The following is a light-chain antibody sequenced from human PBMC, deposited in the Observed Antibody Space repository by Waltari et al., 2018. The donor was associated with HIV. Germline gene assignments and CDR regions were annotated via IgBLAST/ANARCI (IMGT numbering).Light chain of an antibody. CDR2: EVN. Sequence: QSALTQPASVSGSPGQSITISCTGTSSDVRSYHLVSWYQQHPGKAPTLRIYEVNKRPSGVSNRFSGSKSGNTASLTISGLQAEDEGYYYCCSYAGRITSVVFGGGTKLTVL. CDR1: SSDVRSYHL. CDR3: CSYAGRITSVV. V-gene: IGLV2-23*02. J-gene: IGLJ2*01.